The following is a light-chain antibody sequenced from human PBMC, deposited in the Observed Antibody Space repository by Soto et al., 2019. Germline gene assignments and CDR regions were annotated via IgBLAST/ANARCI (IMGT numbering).Light chain of an antibody. V-gene: IGKV1-5*03. CDR3: QRYNWYPYS. CDR1: QSISSW. CDR2: RAS. J-gene: IGKJ2*03. Sequence: DIQMTQSPSTLSASVGDRVTITCRASQSISSWLAWYQQKPGEAPKLLIYRASILESGVPPRFSGSGSGTEFTLTISSLQPDDFATYYCQRYNWYPYSFGQGTKLEIK.